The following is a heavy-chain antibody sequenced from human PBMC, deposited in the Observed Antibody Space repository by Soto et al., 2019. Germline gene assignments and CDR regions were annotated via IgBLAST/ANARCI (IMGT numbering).Heavy chain of an antibody. J-gene: IGHJ5*02. V-gene: IGHV4-4*02. CDR2: IYHSGST. D-gene: IGHD1-7*01. CDR1: GGSISSSNW. Sequence: QVQLQESGPGLVKPSGTLSLTCAVSGGSISSSNWWSWVRQPPGKGLEWIGEIYHSGSTNYNPSLQSRVTISVDKSKNQFAPKLSSVTAADTAVYYCARKYNWNYIGGWFDPWGQGTLVTVSS. CDR3: ARKYNWNYIGGWFDP.